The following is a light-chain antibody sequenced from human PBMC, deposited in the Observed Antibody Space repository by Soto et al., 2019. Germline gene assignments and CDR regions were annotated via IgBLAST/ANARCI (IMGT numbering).Light chain of an antibody. V-gene: IGKV1-27*01. J-gene: IGKJ5*01. CDR3: QQRSNWPIT. Sequence: DIQMTQSPSSLSASAGDRVTITCRASQAIRNNLAWYQQKPGKVPRLLIYAASTLQSGVPSRFSGSGSGTDFTLTISSLQPEDVATYYCQQRSNWPITFGQGTRLEIK. CDR1: QAIRNN. CDR2: AAS.